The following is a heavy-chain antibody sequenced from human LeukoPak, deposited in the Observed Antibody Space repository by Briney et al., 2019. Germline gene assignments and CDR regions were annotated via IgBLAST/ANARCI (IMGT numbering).Heavy chain of an antibody. CDR2: LNPNSGGT. Sequence: GASVKVSCKASGYTFTGYYMHWVQQAPGQGLEWMGWLNPNSGGTNYAQMFQGRVTMSRDASISTAYMELSRLTSDDTAVFYCARGGGNTYGDVHYCGQGTLVTVSS. J-gene: IGHJ4*02. V-gene: IGHV1-2*02. CDR1: GYTFTGYY. D-gene: IGHD5-18*01. CDR3: ARGGGNTYGDVHY.